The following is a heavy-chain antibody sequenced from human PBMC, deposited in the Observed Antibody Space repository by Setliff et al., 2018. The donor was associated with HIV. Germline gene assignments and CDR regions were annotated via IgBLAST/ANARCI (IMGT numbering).Heavy chain of an antibody. CDR3: ARRRYYDSSGKSYFDY. D-gene: IGHD3-22*01. V-gene: IGHV4-39*01. Sequence: SETLSLTCSVSGVSINRTDHYWGWIRQSPGKGLEWIGSIYYSGSTYYNPSLKSRVTISVDTSKNQFSLKLSSVTAADTAVYYCARRRYYDSSGKSYFDYWGQGTLVTVSS. J-gene: IGHJ4*02. CDR1: GVSINRTDHY. CDR2: IYYSGST.